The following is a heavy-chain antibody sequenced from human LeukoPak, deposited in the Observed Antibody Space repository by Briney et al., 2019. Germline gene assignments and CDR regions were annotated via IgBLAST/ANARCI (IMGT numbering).Heavy chain of an antibody. Sequence: GGSLRLSCAASGFTFSSYAMHWVRQAPGKGLEWVAVISYDGSNKYYADSVKGRFTISRDNSKNTLYLQMNSLRAEDTAVYYCAKEAVEYSSSRDAFDIWGQGTMVTVSS. J-gene: IGHJ3*02. D-gene: IGHD6-6*01. V-gene: IGHV3-30*04. CDR3: AKEAVEYSSSRDAFDI. CDR2: ISYDGSNK. CDR1: GFTFSSYA.